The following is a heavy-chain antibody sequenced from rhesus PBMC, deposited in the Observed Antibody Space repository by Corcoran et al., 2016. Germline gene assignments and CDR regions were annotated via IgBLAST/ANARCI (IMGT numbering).Heavy chain of an antibody. Sequence: QVKLQESGPGLVKPLETLSLTCAVSGGSISGGYYYWSWIRQPPGKGLEWIGGIYNSSGNTYYNPSLKSRVTISKDTSKNQFALKLSSVTAADTAVYYCARETPPGVFGVDYWGQGVLVTVSS. J-gene: IGHJ4*01. CDR2: IYNSSGNT. CDR3: ARETPPGVFGVDY. V-gene: IGHV4S12*01. CDR1: GGSISGGYYY. D-gene: IGHD1-38*01.